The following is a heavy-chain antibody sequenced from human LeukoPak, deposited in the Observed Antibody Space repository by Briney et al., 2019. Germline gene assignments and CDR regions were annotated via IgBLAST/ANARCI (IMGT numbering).Heavy chain of an antibody. CDR3: ARGPYYDFCSGYPYMDV. Sequence: SQTLSLTCTVSGGSISSGAYCWSWIRQRPGKGLEWIGYMYYDGRTYSNPSLKSRLTISVDTSKNQFSLKLSSVTAADTAVYYCARGPYYDFCSGYPYMDVWGKGTTVTVSS. V-gene: IGHV4-31*03. CDR2: MYYDGRT. J-gene: IGHJ6*03. D-gene: IGHD3-3*01. CDR1: GGSISSGAYC.